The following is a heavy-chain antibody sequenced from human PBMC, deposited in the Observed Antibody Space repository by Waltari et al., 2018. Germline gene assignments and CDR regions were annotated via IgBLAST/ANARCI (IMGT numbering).Heavy chain of an antibody. CDR2: IDPNTDGT. CDR3: AREITAADAFQI. J-gene: IGHJ3*02. Sequence: QVQLVQSGAEVKKPGASVKVSCKTSGYTLPDYYIHWVRQAPGQGLEWMGWIDPNTDGTNYAQKFQGRVTMTRDTSISTAYMELSGLISDDTAVYFCAREITAADAFQIWGQGTVVTVSS. D-gene: IGHD6-13*01. CDR1: GYTLPDYY. V-gene: IGHV1-2*02.